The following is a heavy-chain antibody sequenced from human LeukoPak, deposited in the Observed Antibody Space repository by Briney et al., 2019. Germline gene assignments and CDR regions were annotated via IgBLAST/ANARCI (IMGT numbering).Heavy chain of an antibody. CDR3: ARDREQWSNAFDI. V-gene: IGHV1-3*01. J-gene: IGHJ3*02. CDR2: INAGNGNT. Sequence: GASVKVSCKASGYTFTSYAMHWVRQAPGQRLEWMGWINAGNGNTKYSQKFQGRVTITRDTSASTAYMELSSLRSEDTAAYYCARDREQWSNAFDIWGQGTMVTVSS. D-gene: IGHD6-19*01. CDR1: GYTFTSYA.